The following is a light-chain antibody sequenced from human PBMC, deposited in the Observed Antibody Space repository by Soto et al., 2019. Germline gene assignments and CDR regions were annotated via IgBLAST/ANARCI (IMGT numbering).Light chain of an antibody. CDR3: QQYYSYPLT. Sequence: AIRMTQSPSSLSASTGDRVTITCRASQGISSYLAWYQQKPGKAPKLLIYAASTLQSGVPSRFSGSGSGTDFTLTISCLQSEDFATYYLQQYYSYPLTFGGGTKVEIK. CDR2: AAS. J-gene: IGKJ4*01. V-gene: IGKV1-8*01. CDR1: QGISSY.